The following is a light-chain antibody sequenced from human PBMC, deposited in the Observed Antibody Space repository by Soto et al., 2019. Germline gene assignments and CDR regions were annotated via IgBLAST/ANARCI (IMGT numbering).Light chain of an antibody. J-gene: IGKJ4*01. CDR1: QGIRND. CDR2: AAS. CDR3: QQYNDYSPLT. V-gene: IGKV1-6*01. Sequence: AIQMTQSPSSLSASVGDRVTITCRASQGIRNDLGWYQQKPGKAPKLLIYAASSLQSGVPSRFSGSGSGTEFTLTISSLQPDDFTTYYCQQYNDYSPLTFGGGTTVDIK.